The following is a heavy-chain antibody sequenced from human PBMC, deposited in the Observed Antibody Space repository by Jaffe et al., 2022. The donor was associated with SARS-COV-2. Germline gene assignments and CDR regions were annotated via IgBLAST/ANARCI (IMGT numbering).Heavy chain of an antibody. CDR3: ARDPGSSWYMSGMDV. D-gene: IGHD6-13*01. V-gene: IGHV3-33*01. CDR1: GFTFSSYG. CDR2: IWYDGSNK. J-gene: IGHJ6*02. Sequence: QVQLVESGGGVVQPGRSLRLSCAASGFTFSSYGMHWVRQAPGKGLEWVAVIWYDGSNKYYADSVKGRFTISRDNSKNTLYLQMNSLRAEDTAVYYCARDPGSSWYMSGMDVWGQGTTVTVSS.